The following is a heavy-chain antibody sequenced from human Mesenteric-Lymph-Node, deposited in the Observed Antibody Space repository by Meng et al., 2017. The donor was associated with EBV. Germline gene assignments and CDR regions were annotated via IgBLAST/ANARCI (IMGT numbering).Heavy chain of an antibody. V-gene: IGHV4-34*01. CDR2: INHIGST. J-gene: IGHJ4*02. D-gene: IGHD1-26*01. CDR1: GGSFSGYY. Sequence: VQVQEWAPGLLYASEALSVTCDVYGGSFSGYYWSWIRQPPGKGLGWIGEINHIGSTNYNPSLKSRVTISVDTSKNQFSLKLSSVTAADTAVYYCARRGKVGAGYWGQGTLVTVSS. CDR3: ARRGKVGAGY.